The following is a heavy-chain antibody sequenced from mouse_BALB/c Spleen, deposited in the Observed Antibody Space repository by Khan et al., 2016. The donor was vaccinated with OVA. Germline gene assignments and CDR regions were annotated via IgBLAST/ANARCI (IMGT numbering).Heavy chain of an antibody. CDR2: LWAGVST. J-gene: IGHJ2*01. V-gene: IGHV2-9*02. D-gene: IGHD3-3*01. CDR3: ARNRGPDYFDY. Sequence: QIQLKQSGPGLVAPSQSLSITCTVSGFSLINHGVHWVRQPPGKGLEWLGVLWAGVSTNYNSALMSRLSISKDNSKSQVFLKMNSLQTDDTAMYYCARNRGPDYFDYWGQGTTLTVSS. CDR1: GFSLINHG.